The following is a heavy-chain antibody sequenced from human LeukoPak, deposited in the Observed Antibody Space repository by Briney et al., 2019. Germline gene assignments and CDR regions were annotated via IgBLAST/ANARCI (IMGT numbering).Heavy chain of an antibody. D-gene: IGHD3-10*01. CDR1: GGSISSGDYY. CDR2: IYYSGSSGST. J-gene: IGHJ4*02. V-gene: IGHV4-61*08. Sequence: PSETLSLTCTVSGGSISSGDYYWSWIRQPPGKGLEWIGYIYYSGSSGSTNYNPSLESRVTISGDSSKNQFSLRLSSVTTADTAVYYCARGGGASGGRYYWGQGTLVTVSS. CDR3: ARGGGASGGRYY.